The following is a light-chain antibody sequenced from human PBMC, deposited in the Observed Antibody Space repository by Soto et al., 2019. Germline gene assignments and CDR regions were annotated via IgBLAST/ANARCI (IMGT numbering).Light chain of an antibody. CDR3: QQSYSTPWT. CDR1: QSISSS. V-gene: IGKV1-39*01. J-gene: IGKJ1*01. CDR2: AAS. Sequence: DIQMTQSPSSLSASVGDRVTITCRASQSISSSLNWSQQKPGKAPKLLIYAASSLQSGVPSRFSGSGSGTDFTLTISSLQPEDFATYYCQQSYSTPWTFGQGTKVDI.